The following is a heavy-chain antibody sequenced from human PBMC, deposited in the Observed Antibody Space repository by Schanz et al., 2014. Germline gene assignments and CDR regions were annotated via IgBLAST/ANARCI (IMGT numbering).Heavy chain of an antibody. CDR1: GYTLSAYS. CDR3: TRLRRADPNGFDV. CDR2: IMPLRGIG. Sequence: QVQLVQSGAEVKKPGASVKVSCKASGYTLSAYSLHWVRQAPGQGLEWLGRIMPLRGIGNNAWKFQDRLTITADKSMNITYMELSSLGTEDTAVYYCTRLRRADPNGFDVWGQGTTVTVS. V-gene: IGHV1-69*04. J-gene: IGHJ6*02. D-gene: IGHD6-19*01.